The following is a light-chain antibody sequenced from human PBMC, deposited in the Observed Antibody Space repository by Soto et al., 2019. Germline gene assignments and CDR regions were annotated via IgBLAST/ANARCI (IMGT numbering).Light chain of an antibody. CDR3: QHYTTYSVT. CDR1: QSISTW. Sequence: DIHMTQSPATLSASVGDRVTITCRASQSISTWLAWYHQKPVKAPKLLIYGASSLESGVPSRFSGSGSGTEFTLTISSLQPDDFATYYCQHYTTYSVTFGPGTKVDIK. J-gene: IGKJ3*01. CDR2: GAS. V-gene: IGKV1-5*03.